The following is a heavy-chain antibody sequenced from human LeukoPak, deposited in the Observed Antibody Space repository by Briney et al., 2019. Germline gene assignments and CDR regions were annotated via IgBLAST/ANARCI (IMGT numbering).Heavy chain of an antibody. V-gene: IGHV1-69*01. CDR1: GGTFSSYA. J-gene: IGHJ6*02. D-gene: IGHD2-2*01. CDR2: IIPIFGTA. CDR3: AREGDVIVPADHYYYYGMDV. Sequence: PPASVKVSCKASGGTFSSYAISWVRQAPGQGLEWMGGIIPIFGTANYAQKFQGRVTITADESTGTAYMELSSLRSEDTAVYYCAREGDVIVPADHYYYYGMDVWGQGTTVTVSS.